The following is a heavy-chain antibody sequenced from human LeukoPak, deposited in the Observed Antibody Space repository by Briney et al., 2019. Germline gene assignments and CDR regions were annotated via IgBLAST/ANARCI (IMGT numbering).Heavy chain of an antibody. Sequence: GGSLRLSCAASGFTFNNYGIHYVRQAPGKGLESVAVISDDGRHKNYADSVKGRFTISRDNSNNTLYLQMNSLRVEDTGVYYCAKDRETTASGTFDYWGQGTLVTVSS. CDR3: AKDRETTASGTFDY. CDR1: GFTFNNYG. D-gene: IGHD6-13*01. V-gene: IGHV3-30*18. J-gene: IGHJ4*02. CDR2: ISDDGRHK.